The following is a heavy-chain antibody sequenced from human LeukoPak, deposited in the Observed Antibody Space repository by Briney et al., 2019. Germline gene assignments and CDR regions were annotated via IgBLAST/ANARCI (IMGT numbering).Heavy chain of an antibody. D-gene: IGHD7-27*01. J-gene: IGHJ4*02. CDR2: ISSSGSTI. CDR1: GFSFSSFS. Sequence: GGSLRLSCAASGFSFSSFSMNWVRQAPGKGLEWVSYISSSGSTIYYADSVKGRFTISRDNAKNSQYLQMDSLGADDTAVYYCVQDWAWGAFGSWGQGTLVTVSS. V-gene: IGHV3-48*04. CDR3: VQDWAWGAFGS.